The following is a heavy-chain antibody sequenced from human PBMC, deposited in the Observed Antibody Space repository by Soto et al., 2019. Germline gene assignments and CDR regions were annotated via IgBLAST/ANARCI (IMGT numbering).Heavy chain of an antibody. D-gene: IGHD2-2*01. Sequence: SETLSLTCAVYCGSFSGYYWSWIRQPPGKGLEWIGEINHSGSTNYNPSLKSRVTISVDTSKNQFSLKLSSVTAADTAVYYCASRGYCSSTSCRKVVYYYYYMDIWGKGTTVTVS. CDR2: INHSGST. V-gene: IGHV4-34*01. CDR1: CGSFSGYY. J-gene: IGHJ6*03. CDR3: ASRGYCSSTSCRKVVYYYYYMDI.